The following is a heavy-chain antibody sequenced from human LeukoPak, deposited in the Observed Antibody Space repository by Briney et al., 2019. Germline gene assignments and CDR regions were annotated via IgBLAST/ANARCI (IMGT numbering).Heavy chain of an antibody. CDR3: ARVTIAAAKRSYWYFDL. V-gene: IGHV4-31*03. CDR1: GGSIRSYY. CDR2: IYYSGST. J-gene: IGHJ2*01. Sequence: PSETLSLTCTVSGGSIRSYYWSWIRQHPGKGLEWIGYIYYSGSTYYNPSLKSRVTISVDTSKNQFSLKLSSVTAADTAVYYCARVTIAAAKRSYWYFDLWGRGTLVTVSS. D-gene: IGHD6-13*01.